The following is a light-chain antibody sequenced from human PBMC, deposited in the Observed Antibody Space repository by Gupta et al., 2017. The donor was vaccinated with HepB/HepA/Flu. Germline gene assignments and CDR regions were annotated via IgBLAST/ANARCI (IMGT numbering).Light chain of an antibody. CDR1: QNIDTF. J-gene: IGKJ1*01. Sequence: DIQMTQSPSTLSASVGDTVTSTCRASQNIDTFLAWYQQKPGKAPNLLIYKASTVESGAPYRFSGSGPATEFTLTISSRQTDDCATYSGQHSKSYWTFGPGTRVEVK. V-gene: IGKV1-5*03. CDR3: QHSKSYWT. CDR2: KAS.